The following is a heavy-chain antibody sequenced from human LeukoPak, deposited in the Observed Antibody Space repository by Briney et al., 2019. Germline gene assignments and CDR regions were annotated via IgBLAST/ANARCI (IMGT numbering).Heavy chain of an antibody. CDR1: GGSFSGYY. Sequence: SETLSLTCAVYGGSFSGYYWSWLRQPPGKGLEWIGEINHSGSTNYNPSLKSRVTISVDTSKNQFSLKLSSVTAADTAVYYCARDGGYDSSGYHLLGLYYYGMDVWGQGTTVIVSS. CDR3: ARDGGYDSSGYHLLGLYYYGMDV. CDR2: INHSGST. V-gene: IGHV4-34*01. D-gene: IGHD3-22*01. J-gene: IGHJ6*02.